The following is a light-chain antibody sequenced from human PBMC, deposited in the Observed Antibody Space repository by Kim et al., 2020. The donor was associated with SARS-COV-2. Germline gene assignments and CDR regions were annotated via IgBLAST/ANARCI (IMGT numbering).Light chain of an antibody. Sequence: SECIVDRVIISCRASQGIANNVVWSHQKPGKAPKPLIYAASRLETGVPSRFSGSGSGTDFILTISSLQPEDYGTYYCQQYDVYPRTFGQGTKVEIK. J-gene: IGKJ1*01. CDR1: QGIANN. CDR2: AAS. CDR3: QQYDVYPRT. V-gene: IGKV1-16*01.